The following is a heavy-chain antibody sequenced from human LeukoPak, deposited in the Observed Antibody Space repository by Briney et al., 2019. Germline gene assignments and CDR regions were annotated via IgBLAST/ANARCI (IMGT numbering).Heavy chain of an antibody. J-gene: IGHJ4*02. CDR2: ISSSSSYI. CDR3: ARDREWFGTFDY. CDR1: GFAFSSYG. Sequence: GGSLRLSCAASGFAFSSYGMHWVRQAPGKGLEWVSSISSSSSYIYYADSVKGRFTISRDNAKNSLYLQMNSLRAEDTAVYYCARDREWFGTFDYWGQGTLVTVSS. D-gene: IGHD3-10*01. V-gene: IGHV3-21*01.